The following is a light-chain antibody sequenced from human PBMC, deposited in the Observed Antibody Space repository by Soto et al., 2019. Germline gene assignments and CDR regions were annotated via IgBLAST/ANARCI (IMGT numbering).Light chain of an antibody. CDR1: QGIKNW. V-gene: IGKV1-12*01. J-gene: IGKJ5*01. Sequence: DIQMTQSPSYVSASVGDRVTITCRASQGIKNWLAWYQQKPGKAPNLLIYTGSSLQSGVPSGFSGSGSGTDFTITINRMQNEDFATYYCQQAASFPITFGQVTRLEI. CDR3: QQAASFPIT. CDR2: TGS.